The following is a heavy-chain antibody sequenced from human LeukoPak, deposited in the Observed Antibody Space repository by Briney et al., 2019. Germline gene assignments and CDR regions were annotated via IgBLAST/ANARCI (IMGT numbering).Heavy chain of an antibody. J-gene: IGHJ4*02. D-gene: IGHD3-10*01. CDR1: GFTFSSYA. Sequence: GGSLRLSCAASGFTFSSYAMSWVRQAPGKGLEWVSAISGSGGSTYYADPVKGRFTISRDNSKNTLYLQMNSLRAEDTAVYYCAKPMRFGELLYNGPSPFDYWGQGTMVTASS. CDR3: AKPMRFGELLYNGPSPFDY. V-gene: IGHV3-23*01. CDR2: ISGSGGST.